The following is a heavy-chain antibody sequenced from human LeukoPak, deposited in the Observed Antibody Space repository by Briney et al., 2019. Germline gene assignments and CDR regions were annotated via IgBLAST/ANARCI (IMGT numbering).Heavy chain of an antibody. D-gene: IGHD1-26*01. CDR1: GGTFSSYA. CDR3: ARDCFPKCSVGARTYFDY. V-gene: IGHV1-69*13. J-gene: IGHJ4*02. CDR2: IIPIFDTA. Sequence: SVKVSCKASGGTFSSYAISWVRQAPGQGLEWMGGIIPIFDTANYAQKFQGRVTIAADESTSTAYMELSSLRSEDTAVYYCARDCFPKCSVGARTYFDYRGQGTLVTVSS.